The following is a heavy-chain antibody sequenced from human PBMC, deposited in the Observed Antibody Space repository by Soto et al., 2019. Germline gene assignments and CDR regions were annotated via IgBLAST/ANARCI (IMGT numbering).Heavy chain of an antibody. D-gene: IGHD3-22*01. Sequence: QVQLVESVGGVVQPGRSLRLSCAASGFTFSSYGMHWVRQAPGKGLEWVAVISYDGSNKYYADSVKGRFTISRDNSKNTLYLQMNSLRAEDTAVYYCAKSGGYYDSSAHAYFQHWGQGTLVTVSS. V-gene: IGHV3-30*18. CDR3: AKSGGYYDSSAHAYFQH. CDR1: GFTFSSYG. J-gene: IGHJ1*01. CDR2: ISYDGSNK.